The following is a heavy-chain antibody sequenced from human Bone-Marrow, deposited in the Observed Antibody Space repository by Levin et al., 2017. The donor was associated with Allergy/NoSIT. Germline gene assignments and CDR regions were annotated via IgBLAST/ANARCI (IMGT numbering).Heavy chain of an antibody. CDR3: AKGAGWVAGAVALI. CDR1: GFTFSSYA. J-gene: IGHJ4*02. Sequence: LSLTCAASGFTFSSYAMSWVRQAPGKGLDWVSAISGSGTSTYYADSVKGRFTISRDNSMTTLYLQVNSLRAEDTAVYYCAKGAGWVAGAVALIWGQGTLVTVSS. CDR2: ISGSGTST. D-gene: IGHD6-19*01. V-gene: IGHV3-23*01.